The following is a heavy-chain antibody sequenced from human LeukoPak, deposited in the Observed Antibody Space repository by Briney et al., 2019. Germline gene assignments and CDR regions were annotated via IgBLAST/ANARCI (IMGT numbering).Heavy chain of an antibody. Sequence: PGGSLRLSCAASGFTFSSYAMHWVRQAPGKGLEYVSAISSNGGSTYYANSVKGRFTISRDNSKNTLYLQMGSLRAEDMAVYYCARVAVARAAQQGSAFDYWGQGTLVTVSS. D-gene: IGHD6-19*01. J-gene: IGHJ4*02. CDR2: ISSNGGST. CDR3: ARVAVARAAQQGSAFDY. V-gene: IGHV3-64*01. CDR1: GFTFSSYA.